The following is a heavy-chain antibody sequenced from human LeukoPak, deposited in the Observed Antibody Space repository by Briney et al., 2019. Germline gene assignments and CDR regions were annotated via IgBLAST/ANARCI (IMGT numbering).Heavy chain of an antibody. D-gene: IGHD3-9*01. CDR2: FDPEDGEDGET. CDR1: GYSLIEVA. J-gene: IGHJ4*02. Sequence: GASVTVSCKVSGYSLIEVAMHWVRQAPGKGLEWVGSFDPEDGEDGETHYAQKFQGRVTMTEYASTDTAYMELTSLSSEDTALYYCAMTDRYAGRPFDYWGQGTLVTVSS. V-gene: IGHV1-24*01. CDR3: AMTDRYAGRPFDY.